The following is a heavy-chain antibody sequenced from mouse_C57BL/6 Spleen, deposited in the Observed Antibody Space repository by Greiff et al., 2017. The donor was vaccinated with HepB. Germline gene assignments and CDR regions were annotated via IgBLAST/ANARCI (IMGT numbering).Heavy chain of an antibody. J-gene: IGHJ3*01. V-gene: IGHV7-3*01. CDR2: IRNKANGYTT. Sequence: EVKLMESGGGLVQPGGSLSLSCAASGFTFTDYYMSWVRQPPGKALEWLGFIRNKANGYTTEYSESVKGRFTISRDNSQSILYLQMNALRAEDRATYYCASPVYGYDSWFAYWGQGTLVTVSA. CDR1: GFTFTDYY. D-gene: IGHD2-2*01. CDR3: ASPVYGYDSWFAY.